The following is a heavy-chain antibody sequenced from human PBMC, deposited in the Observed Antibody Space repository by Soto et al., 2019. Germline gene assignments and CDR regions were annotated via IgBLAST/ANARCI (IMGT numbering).Heavy chain of an antibody. J-gene: IGHJ4*02. Sequence: SETLSLTCTVSGGSITNYYWNWIRQAPGKGLEWIGYIFYTGSTNYNPSLKSRVTISVDTSENQFSLKLSSVTAADTAVYFCARSPSMIGGVILDWWGQGMLVTVSS. D-gene: IGHD3-10*01. CDR3: ARSPSMIGGVILDW. V-gene: IGHV4-59*08. CDR1: GGSITNYY. CDR2: IFYTGST.